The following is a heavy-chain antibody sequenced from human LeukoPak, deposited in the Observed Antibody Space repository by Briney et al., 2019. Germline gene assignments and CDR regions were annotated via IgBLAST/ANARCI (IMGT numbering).Heavy chain of an antibody. CDR3: ARHDYFASGRHFDY. J-gene: IGHJ4*02. D-gene: IGHD3-10*01. V-gene: IGHV4-59*08. CDR2: VYYTGST. Sequence: PSETLSLTCTVSGGSISNYFWTWIRQPPGKGLEWIGYVYYTGSTNYNPSLKSRVTISVDTSKNQFFLKLSSVTAADTAVYYCARHDYFASGRHFDYWGQGTLVTVSS. CDR1: GGSISNYF.